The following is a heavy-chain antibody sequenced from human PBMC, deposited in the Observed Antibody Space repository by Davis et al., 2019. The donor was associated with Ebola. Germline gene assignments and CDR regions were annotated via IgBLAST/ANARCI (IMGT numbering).Heavy chain of an antibody. CDR2: IYYSGST. J-gene: IGHJ4*02. V-gene: IGHV4-59*12. CDR1: GGSFSGYY. CDR3: ARVNWDGDY. Sequence: SETLSLTCAVYGGSFSGYYWSWIRQPPGKGLEWIGYIYYSGSTNYNPSLKSRVTISVDKSKNQFSLKLSSVTAADTAVYYCARVNWDGDYWGQGTLVTVSS. D-gene: IGHD7-27*01.